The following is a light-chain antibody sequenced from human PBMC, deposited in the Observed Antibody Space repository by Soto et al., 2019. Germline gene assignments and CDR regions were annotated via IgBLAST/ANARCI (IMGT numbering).Light chain of an antibody. V-gene: IGKV3-15*01. J-gene: IGKJ1*01. CDR3: QQYNNWPPWT. Sequence: EIVMTQSPATLSVSPGERATLSCRASQSVSSNLAWYHQKPGQAPRLLIYGASTRATGIPARFSGSGSWTAFTLTISSLQSEDVVVYYCQQYNNWPPWTFGQGTKVEIK. CDR1: QSVSSN. CDR2: GAS.